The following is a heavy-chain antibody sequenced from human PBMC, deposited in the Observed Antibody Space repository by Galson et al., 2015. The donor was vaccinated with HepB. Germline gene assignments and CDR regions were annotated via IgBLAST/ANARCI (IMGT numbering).Heavy chain of an antibody. Sequence: PALVKPTQTLTLTCTFSGFSLSTSGVRVSWIRQPPGKALEWLARIDWDDDKFYSTSLKTRLTISKDTSKNQVVLIMTNMDPVDTATYYCAVTSGSGSARRDYWGQGTLVTVSS. V-gene: IGHV2-70*04. D-gene: IGHD1-26*01. CDR2: IDWDDDK. J-gene: IGHJ4*02. CDR1: GFSLSTSGVR. CDR3: AVTSGSGSARRDY.